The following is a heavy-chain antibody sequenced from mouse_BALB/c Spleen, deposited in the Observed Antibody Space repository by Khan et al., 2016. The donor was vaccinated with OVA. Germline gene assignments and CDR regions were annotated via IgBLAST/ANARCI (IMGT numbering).Heavy chain of an antibody. CDR2: ISSGDST. CDR3: ARDYWFAY. J-gene: IGHJ3*01. CDR1: GFTFSNYA. Sequence: EVELVESGGGLVKPGGSLKLSCAASGFTFSNYAMSWVRQSPEKRLEWVASISSGDSTYYPDSVKGRITISRDNARNIMYLQMNSLRSEDTAMYYCARDYWFAYWGQGTLVTVSA. V-gene: IGHV5-6-5*01.